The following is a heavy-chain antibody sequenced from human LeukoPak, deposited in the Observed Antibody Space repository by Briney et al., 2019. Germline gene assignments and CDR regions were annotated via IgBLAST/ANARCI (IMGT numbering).Heavy chain of an antibody. CDR2: IYYSGST. CDR3: ASEKRYYDFWSGWFDY. V-gene: IGHV4-39*01. CDR1: GGSISSSSYY. J-gene: IGHJ4*02. Sequence: SETLSLTCTVSGGSISSSSYYWGWIRQPPGKGLEWIGSIYYSGSTYYNPSPKSRVTISVDTSKNQFSLKLSSVTAADTAVYYCASEKRYYDFWSGWFDYWGQGTLVTVSS. D-gene: IGHD3-3*01.